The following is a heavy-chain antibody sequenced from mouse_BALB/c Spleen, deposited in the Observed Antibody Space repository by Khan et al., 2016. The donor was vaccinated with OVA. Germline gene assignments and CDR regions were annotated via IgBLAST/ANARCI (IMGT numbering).Heavy chain of an antibody. V-gene: IGHV1S81*02. D-gene: IGHD4-1*01. CDR1: GYTFTSYY. CDR3: TRSGDGTFAY. J-gene: IGHJ3*01. CDR2: INHSDGDT. Sequence: QVQLQQSGAELVKPGASVKLSCKASGYTFTSYYMYWVKQRPGQGLEWIGEINHSDGDTNFNEKFKSKATLTVDKSSSTAYMKLSSLTSEESAVYYWTRSGDGTFAYWGQGTLVTVAA.